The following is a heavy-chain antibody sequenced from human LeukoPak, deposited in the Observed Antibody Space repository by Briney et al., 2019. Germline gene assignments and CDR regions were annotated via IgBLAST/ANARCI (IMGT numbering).Heavy chain of an antibody. CDR1: GGTFSSYA. CDR2: IIPIFGTA. V-gene: IGHV1-69*05. CDR3: ARATFPDY. J-gene: IGHJ4*02. Sequence: SVKVSCKASGGTFSSYAISWVRQAPGQGLEWMGGIIPIFGTANYAQKLQGRVTMTTDTSTSTAYMELRSLRSDDTAVYYCARATFPDYWGQGTLVTVSS. D-gene: IGHD2-21*01.